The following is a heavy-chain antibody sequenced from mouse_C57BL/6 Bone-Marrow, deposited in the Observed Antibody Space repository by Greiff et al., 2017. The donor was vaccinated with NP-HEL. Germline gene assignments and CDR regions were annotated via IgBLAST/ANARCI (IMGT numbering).Heavy chain of an antibody. V-gene: IGHV6-3*01. D-gene: IGHD2-2*01. CDR2: IRLKSDNYAT. CDR1: GFTFSNYW. J-gene: IGHJ3*01. Sequence: EVKLMESGGGLVQPGGSMKLSCVASGFTFSNYWMNWVRQSPEKGLEWVAQIRLKSDNYATHYAESVKGRFTISRDDSKSSVYLQMNNLRAEDTGIYYCTWDMVKGWFAYWGQGTLVTVSA. CDR3: TWDMVKGWFAY.